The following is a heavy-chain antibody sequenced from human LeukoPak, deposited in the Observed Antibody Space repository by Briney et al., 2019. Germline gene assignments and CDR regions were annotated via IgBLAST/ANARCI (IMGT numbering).Heavy chain of an antibody. D-gene: IGHD2-8*01. CDR3: ARGRWRMLYVYYYYYMDV. CDR1: GFTFSSHG. CDR2: INHSGST. Sequence: GSLRLSCAASGFTFSSHGMNWVRQPPGKGLEWIGEINHSGSTNYNPSLKSRVTILVDTSKNQFSLKLSSVTAADTAVYYCARGRWRMLYVYYYYYMDVWGKGTTVTVSS. J-gene: IGHJ6*03. V-gene: IGHV4-34*01.